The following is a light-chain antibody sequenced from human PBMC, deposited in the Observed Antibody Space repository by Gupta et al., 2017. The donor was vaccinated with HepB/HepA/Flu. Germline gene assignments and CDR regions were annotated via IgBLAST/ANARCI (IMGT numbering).Light chain of an antibody. CDR3: ETGDSDTRL. J-gene: IGLJ3*02. CDR2: LESTGTY. Sequence: QPVLAPSSSASASLGSSVSRTGSLSSVHNTNIIAWHQQQPGKAPRNLMRLESTGTYNRGGGAPGRFSGYSAGADRYLIISNEPSEDEDDYYCETGDSDTRLFGGGTKLTVL. CDR1: SVHNTNI. V-gene: IGLV4-60*03.